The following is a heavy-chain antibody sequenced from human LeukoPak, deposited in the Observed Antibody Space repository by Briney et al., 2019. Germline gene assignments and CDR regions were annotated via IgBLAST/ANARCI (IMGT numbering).Heavy chain of an antibody. CDR2: IYTSGST. J-gene: IGHJ3*02. CDR3: ARGCSGSYIFAFDI. CDR1: GGSISSYY. Sequence: SSETLSLTCTVSGGSISSYYWSWIRQPAGKGLEWIGRIYTSGSTNYNPSLKSRVTMSVDTSKNQFSLKLSSVTAADTAVHYCARGCSGSYIFAFDIWGQGTMVTVSS. D-gene: IGHD1-26*01. V-gene: IGHV4-4*07.